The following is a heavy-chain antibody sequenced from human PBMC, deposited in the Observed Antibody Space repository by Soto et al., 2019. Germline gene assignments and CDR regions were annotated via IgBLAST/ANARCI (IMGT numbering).Heavy chain of an antibody. CDR2: VCHSGTT. D-gene: IGHD6-13*01. Sequence: PSETLSLTCGVSGYSISSGYYWGWIRQPPGKGLEWIGSVCHSGTTYYNPSLKSRVTISLDTSKNQFSLRLTSVTAADTAMYFCTRSLYSSSWYAGSWGQGTLVTVSS. CDR3: TRSLYSSSWYAGS. V-gene: IGHV4-38-2*01. CDR1: GYSISSGYY. J-gene: IGHJ4*02.